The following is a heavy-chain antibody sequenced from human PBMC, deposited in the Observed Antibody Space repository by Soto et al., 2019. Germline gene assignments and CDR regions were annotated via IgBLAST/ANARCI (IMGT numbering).Heavy chain of an antibody. CDR1: GGPFSGYY. CDR2: INHRGST. CDR3: ARRYSGYDFDY. D-gene: IGHD5-12*01. V-gene: IGHV4-34*01. J-gene: IGHJ4*02. Sequence: SETLSLTCAVYGGPFSGYYWSWIRQPPGKGLEWIGEINHRGSTNYIPSLKSRVTISVDTSKNQFSLKLSSVTAADTAVYHCARRYSGYDFDYWGQGILVTVSS.